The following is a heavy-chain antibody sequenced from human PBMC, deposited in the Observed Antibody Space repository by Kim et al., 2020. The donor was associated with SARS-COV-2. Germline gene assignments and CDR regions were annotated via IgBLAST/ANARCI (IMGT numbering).Heavy chain of an antibody. V-gene: IGHV7-4-1*02. CDR3: ARNLHGGHCSSTSCYEDNWFDP. CDR1: GYTITSYA. Sequence: ASVKVSCKASGYTITSYAMNWVRQAPGQGLEWMGWINTNTGNPTYAQGFTGRFVFSLDTSVSTAYLQISSLKAEDTAVYYCARNLHGGHCSSTSCYEDNWFDPWGQGTLVTVSS. D-gene: IGHD2-2*01. CDR2: INTNTGNP. J-gene: IGHJ5*02.